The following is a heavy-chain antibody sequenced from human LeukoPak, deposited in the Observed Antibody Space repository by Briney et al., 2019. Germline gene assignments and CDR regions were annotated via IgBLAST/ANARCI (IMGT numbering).Heavy chain of an antibody. V-gene: IGHV4-39*01. J-gene: IGHJ4*02. CDR1: GGSISSSSYF. D-gene: IGHD1-20*01. CDR2: IYYSGTT. CDR3: ARHDPITGSRLRDYFDY. Sequence: PSETLSLTCTVSGGSISSSSYFWGWIRQPPGKGLEWIGSIYYSGTTYYNPYIKSRVTISVDTSKNQFSLKLSSVTAADTAVYHCARHDPITGSRLRDYFDYWGQGTLVTVSS.